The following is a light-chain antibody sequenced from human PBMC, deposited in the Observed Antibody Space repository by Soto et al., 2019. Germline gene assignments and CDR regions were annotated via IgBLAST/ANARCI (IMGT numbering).Light chain of an antibody. Sequence: DIVMTQSPESLAVSLGERATINCKSNQSVLFSSTGRNYLAWYQQKPGLPPKLIMSWASTRESGVPDRFSGGGSGTDFTLTITRLQAEDVATYYCQHYYSAPYSFGQGTTLQMK. J-gene: IGKJ2*01. CDR2: WAS. V-gene: IGKV4-1*01. CDR1: QSVLFSSTGRNY. CDR3: QHYYSAPYS.